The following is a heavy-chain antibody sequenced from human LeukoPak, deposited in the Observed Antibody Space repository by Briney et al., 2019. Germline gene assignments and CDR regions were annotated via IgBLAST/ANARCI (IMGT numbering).Heavy chain of an antibody. V-gene: IGHV3-23*01. D-gene: IGHD4-17*01. CDR1: GFTFSSYA. Sequence: GGSLRLSRAASGFTFSSYAMSWVRQAPGKGLEWVSVIGGSGGSTYYADSVKGRFTISRDNSKNTLYLQMNSLRAEDTAVYYCAKATTVTIYYDYWGQGTLVTVSS. CDR3: AKATTVTIYYDY. J-gene: IGHJ4*02. CDR2: IGGSGGST.